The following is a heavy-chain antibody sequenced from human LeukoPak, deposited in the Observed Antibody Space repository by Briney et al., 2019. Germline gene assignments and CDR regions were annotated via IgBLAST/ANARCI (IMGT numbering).Heavy chain of an antibody. CDR3: AKVWGSGSYYAFDY. V-gene: IGHV3-23*01. D-gene: IGHD1-26*01. J-gene: IGHJ4*02. CDR1: GFTFRSYV. Sequence: GRSLRLSCAASGFTFRSYVMSWVRQAPGKGLEWVSGISSSGGSTYYADSVKGRFTISRDNSKNTLYLQMNSLRAEDTAVYYCAKVWGSGSYYAFDYWGQGTLVTVSS. CDR2: ISSSGGST.